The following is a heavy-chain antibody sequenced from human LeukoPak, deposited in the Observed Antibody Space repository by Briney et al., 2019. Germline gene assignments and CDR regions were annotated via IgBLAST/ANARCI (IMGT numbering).Heavy chain of an antibody. CDR3: AKDNGPYYYYMDV. Sequence: GGSLRLSCAASGFTFDDYAMHWVRQAPGKGLEWVSGISWNSGSIGYADYVKGRFTISRDNAKNSLYLQMNSLRAEDTALYYCAKDNGPYYYYMDVWGKGTTVTVSS. CDR2: ISWNSGSI. J-gene: IGHJ6*03. CDR1: GFTFDDYA. V-gene: IGHV3-9*01.